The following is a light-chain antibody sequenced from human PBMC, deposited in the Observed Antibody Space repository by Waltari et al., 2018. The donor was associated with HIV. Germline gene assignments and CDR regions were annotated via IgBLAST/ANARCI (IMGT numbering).Light chain of an antibody. V-gene: IGLV1-40*03. CDR1: SSNIGAGYD. CDR2: KNK. J-gene: IGLJ2*01. CDR3: QSYDTSLSAWV. Sequence: QSVLTQPPSISGAPGQRITVSCSGTSSNIGAGYDVHWYQHLPAKAPKLLLYKNKNRPSGVPDRFSASKSDASASLAITGLQAADEGDYFCQSYDTSLSAWVFGGGTRLTVL.